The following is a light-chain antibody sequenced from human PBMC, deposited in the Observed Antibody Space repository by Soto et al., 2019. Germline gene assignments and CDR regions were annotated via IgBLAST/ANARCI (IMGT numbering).Light chain of an antibody. CDR2: GAS. CDR3: QQYNNWPPIT. CDR1: QSVSSN. J-gene: IGKJ5*01. V-gene: IGKV3-15*01. Sequence: EIVLTQSPVTLSLSPGERATLSCSASQSVSSNLAWYQQKPGQAPRLIIYGASTRATGIPARFSGSGSGTEFTLTISSLQSEDSAVYYCQQYNNWPPITFGQGTRLEIK.